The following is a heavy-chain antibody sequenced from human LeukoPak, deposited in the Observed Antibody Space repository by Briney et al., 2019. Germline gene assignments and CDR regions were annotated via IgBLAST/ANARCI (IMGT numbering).Heavy chain of an antibody. Sequence: KASETLSLTCTVSGGSISSYSWSWIRQPPGKGLEWIGVTYDSGSTNYNPSLKSRVTISIDTSKNQFSLRLSSVTAADTAVYYCARESWNGDYGDGFDMWGQGTMVTVSS. J-gene: IGHJ3*02. D-gene: IGHD4-17*01. CDR1: GGSISSYS. V-gene: IGHV4-59*01. CDR2: TYDSGST. CDR3: ARESWNGDYGDGFDM.